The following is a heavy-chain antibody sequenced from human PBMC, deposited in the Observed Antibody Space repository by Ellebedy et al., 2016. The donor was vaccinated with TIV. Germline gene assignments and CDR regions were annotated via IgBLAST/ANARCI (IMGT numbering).Heavy chain of an antibody. CDR1: GVSISGYY. CDR3: AAYYGGRFDY. Sequence: MPSETLSLTCTVSGVSISGYYWSWVRQPPGKGLEWIGYIHYIGITNYNPSLESRVAISIDTSENQFSLRLSSVTAADTAVYYCAAYYGGRFDYWGQGTLVTVSS. D-gene: IGHD4-23*01. V-gene: IGHV4-59*01. J-gene: IGHJ4*02. CDR2: IHYIGIT.